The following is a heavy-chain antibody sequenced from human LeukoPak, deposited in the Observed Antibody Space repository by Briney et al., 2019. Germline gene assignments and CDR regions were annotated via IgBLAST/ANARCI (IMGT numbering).Heavy chain of an antibody. CDR1: GGSISSSSYY. J-gene: IGHJ3*02. Sequence: SETLSLTCTVSGGSISSSSYYWGWIRQPPGKGLEWIGSIWYSGNTYYNPSLKSRVTISVDTSKNQFSLKLSSVTAADTAVYYCARESNWNDPFDIWGQGTMVTVSS. CDR2: IWYSGNT. D-gene: IGHD1-1*01. V-gene: IGHV4-39*07. CDR3: ARESNWNDPFDI.